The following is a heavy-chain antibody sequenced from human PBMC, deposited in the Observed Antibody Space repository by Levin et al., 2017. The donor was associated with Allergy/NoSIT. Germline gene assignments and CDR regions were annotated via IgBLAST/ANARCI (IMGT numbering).Heavy chain of an antibody. Sequence: SQTLSLTCTVSGGSISSYYWSWIRQPPGKGLEWIGYIYYSGSTNYNPSRKSPVTISVDTSKNQFSLKLSPVTAADTAVYYCARGSHYYYYYMDGWGKGTTVTVSS. CDR1: GGSISSYY. V-gene: IGHV4-59*01. CDR3: ARGSHYYYYYMDG. J-gene: IGHJ6*03. CDR2: IYYSGST.